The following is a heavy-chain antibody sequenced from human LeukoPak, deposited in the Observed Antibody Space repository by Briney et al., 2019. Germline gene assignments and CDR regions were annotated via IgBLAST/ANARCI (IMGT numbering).Heavy chain of an antibody. V-gene: IGHV4-4*02. D-gene: IGHD2-15*01. CDR1: GGSISSSNW. J-gene: IGHJ4*02. CDR3: ARDIGYCSGGSCYRTGIFDY. CDR2: IYHSGST. Sequence: SETLSLTCAVSGGSISSSNWWSWVRQPPGKGLEWIGEIYHSGSTNYNRSLKSRVTVSVDKSKNQLSLKLSSVTAADTAVYYCARDIGYCSGGSCYRTGIFDYWGQGTLVTVSS.